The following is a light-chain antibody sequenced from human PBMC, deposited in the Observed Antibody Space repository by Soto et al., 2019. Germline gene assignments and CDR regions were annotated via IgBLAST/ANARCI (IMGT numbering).Light chain of an antibody. CDR3: QQYHTRPYT. V-gene: IGKV4-1*01. J-gene: IGKJ3*01. CDR2: WAS. Sequence: DIVMTQSPDSLAVSLGERATIKCKSSQSVLDRSNNKNYLAWYQQRLGQPPKLLISWASTRESGVPDRFSGSGAGTDFTLTISRLHAEDVAVYSRQQYHTRPYTFGPGTKVDIK. CDR1: QSVLDRSNNKNY.